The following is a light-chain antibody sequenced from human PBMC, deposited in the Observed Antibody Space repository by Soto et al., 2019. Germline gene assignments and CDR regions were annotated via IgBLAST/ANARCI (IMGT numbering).Light chain of an antibody. CDR3: HPYGNPFT. J-gene: IGKJ2*01. CDR1: RNLGARY. V-gene: IGKV3-20*01. CDR2: GAS. Sequence: VLTQSPGTLSLSPGERATLSCRASRNLGARYLAWYQHKPGQPPRLLIQGASTRAAGIPDRFSGSGSGTDFTLTISSLEPEDFAVYYCHPYGNPFTFGQGTKLEIK.